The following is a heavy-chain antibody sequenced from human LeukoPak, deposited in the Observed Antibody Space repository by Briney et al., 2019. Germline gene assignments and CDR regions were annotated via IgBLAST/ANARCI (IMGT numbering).Heavy chain of an antibody. CDR1: GFTFSTYA. V-gene: IGHV3-23*01. D-gene: IGHD1-1*01. CDR3: AKNDGGPFDF. J-gene: IGHJ5*01. Sequence: GGSLRLSCAASGFTFSTYAMNWVRQAPGKGLEWVSTISISGVSAYYADSVKGRFTIPRDNSKNTVYLQMSSLRAEDTAVYYCAKNDGGPFDFWGQGTLVTVSS. CDR2: ISISGVSA.